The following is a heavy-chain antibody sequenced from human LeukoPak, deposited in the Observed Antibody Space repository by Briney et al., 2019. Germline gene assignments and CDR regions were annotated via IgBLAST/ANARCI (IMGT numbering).Heavy chain of an antibody. Sequence: PGGSLRLSCAASEFYFSRYSMTWVRQAPGMGLEWISYIYSGSSTIYYADSVKGRFTISRDNAKNSLYLQMNSLRDDDTAVYYCARGLRYFYGPLSFDIWGQGTMVTVSS. CDR1: EFYFSRYS. CDR3: ARGLRYFYGPLSFDI. J-gene: IGHJ3*02. D-gene: IGHD3-10*01. V-gene: IGHV3-48*02. CDR2: IYSGSSTI.